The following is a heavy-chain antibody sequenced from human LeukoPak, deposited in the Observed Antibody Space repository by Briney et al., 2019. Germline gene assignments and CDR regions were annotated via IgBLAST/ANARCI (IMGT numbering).Heavy chain of an antibody. V-gene: IGHV1-2*02. J-gene: IGHJ4*02. CDR3: ARDLLVGPTNAY. CDR2: TNPNTGVT. Sequence: GASVKVSCKASGYTFTGYYIHWVRQAPGQGLEWMGWTNPNTGVTHSAQKIQDRVTMTRDTSISTAYMELSRLRSDDTAVYYCARDLLVGPTNAYWGQGTLVTVSS. D-gene: IGHD1-26*01. CDR1: GYTFTGYY.